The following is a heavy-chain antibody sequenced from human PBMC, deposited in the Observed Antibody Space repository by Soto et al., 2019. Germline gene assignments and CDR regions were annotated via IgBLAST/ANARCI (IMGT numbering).Heavy chain of an antibody. J-gene: IGHJ4*02. CDR2: IYYSGST. D-gene: IGHD1-26*01. CDR3: ASFPGGSFYFDY. CDR1: GGSISSGGYY. Sequence: QVQLQQSGPGLVKPSQTLSLTCTVSGGSISSGGYYWSWIRQLPGTGLEWIGHIYYSGSTYYNPSLKSPIDISVDMSKNQFSLRLSSVTAADTAVYYCASFPGGSFYFDYWGQGTLVTVSS. V-gene: IGHV4-31*01.